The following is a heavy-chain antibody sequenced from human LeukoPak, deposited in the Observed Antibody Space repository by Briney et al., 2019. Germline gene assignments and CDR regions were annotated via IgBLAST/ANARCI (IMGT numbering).Heavy chain of an antibody. CDR2: IGTVGDT. Sequence: GGSLRLSCAAPGFTFSSYAMHWVRQAPGKGLEWVSAIGTVGDTYYPGSVKGRFTISRENAKNSLYLQMNSLRDGDTAVYYCARETLDIGGDYGWYFDLWGRGTLVTVSS. CDR1: GFTFSSYA. J-gene: IGHJ2*01. V-gene: IGHV3-13*01. D-gene: IGHD1-26*01. CDR3: ARETLDIGGDYGWYFDL.